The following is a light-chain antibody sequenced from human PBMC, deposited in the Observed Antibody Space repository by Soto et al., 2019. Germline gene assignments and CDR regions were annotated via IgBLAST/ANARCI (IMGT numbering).Light chain of an antibody. V-gene: IGKV3D-20*02. CDR3: QQRSNWPLT. Sequence: EIVLTQSPGTLSLSPGERATLSCRASQSVSSNNLAWYQQRPGQAPRVVIYGASTRATGIPERFSGSGSGTDFTLTISSLEPEDFALYYCQQRSNWPLTFGGGTKVEIK. CDR2: GAS. CDR1: QSVSSNN. J-gene: IGKJ4*01.